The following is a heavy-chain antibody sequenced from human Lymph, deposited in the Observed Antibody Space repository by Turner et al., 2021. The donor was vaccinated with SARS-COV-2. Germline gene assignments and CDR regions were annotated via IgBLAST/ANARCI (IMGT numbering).Heavy chain of an antibody. D-gene: IGHD3-9*01. CDR2: ISYDGSNK. CDR3: AKGGFYDILTGYSNFDY. V-gene: IGHV3-30*18. J-gene: IGHJ4*02. CDR1: GFTFSSYG. Sequence: QVQLGESGGGVVQPGRSLGISWAASGFTFSSYGMHWVRQAPGKGLEWVAVISYDGSNKYYADSVKGRFTISRDNSKNTLYLQMNSLRAEDTAVYYCAKGGFYDILTGYSNFDYWGQGTLVTVSS.